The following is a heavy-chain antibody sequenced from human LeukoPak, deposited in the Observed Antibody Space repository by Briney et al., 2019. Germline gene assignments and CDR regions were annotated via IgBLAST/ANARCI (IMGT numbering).Heavy chain of an antibody. D-gene: IGHD1-26*01. CDR3: ARGGATDFGAFDI. J-gene: IGHJ3*02. V-gene: IGHV5-51*01. Sequence: GESLKISCKGSGNSFTSHWIGWVRQMPGKGLEWMGIIYPGDSDIRYSPSFQGQVTMSADRSSSTAYLQWSSLRASDTAIYYCARGGATDFGAFDIWGQGTMVTVSS. CDR2: IYPGDSDI. CDR1: GNSFTSHW.